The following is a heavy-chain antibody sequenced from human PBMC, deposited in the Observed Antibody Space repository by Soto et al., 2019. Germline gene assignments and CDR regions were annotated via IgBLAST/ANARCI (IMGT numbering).Heavy chain of an antibody. CDR3: AKDGYFDSGSLAHYFDY. Sequence: EVQLVESGGGLVQPGRSLRLSCTTSGFTFDGSSMHWVRQAAGKGLEWVSGISWNSGNIDYADSVKGRFTISRDNAKNSLYLQMNSLKTEDTALYYCAKDGYFDSGSLAHYFDYWGQGALVTVSS. CDR2: ISWNSGNI. D-gene: IGHD3-10*01. V-gene: IGHV3-9*01. CDR1: GFTFDGSS. J-gene: IGHJ4*02.